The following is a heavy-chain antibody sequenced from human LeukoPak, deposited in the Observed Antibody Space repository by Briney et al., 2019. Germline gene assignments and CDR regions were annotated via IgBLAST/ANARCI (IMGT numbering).Heavy chain of an antibody. D-gene: IGHD1-26*01. J-gene: IGHJ3*02. CDR3: ARDRRRDLLHAFDI. V-gene: IGHV4-61*01. Sequence: SETLSLTCTVSGGSVSSGSYYWSWIRQPPGKGLEWIGYIYYSGSTNYNPSLKSRVTISVDTSKNQFSLKLSSVTAADTAVYYCARDRRRDLLHAFDIWGQGTMVTVSS. CDR1: GGSVSSGSYY. CDR2: IYYSGST.